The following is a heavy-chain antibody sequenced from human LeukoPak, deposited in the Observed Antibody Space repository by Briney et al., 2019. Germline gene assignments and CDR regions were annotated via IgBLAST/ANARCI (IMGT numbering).Heavy chain of an antibody. D-gene: IGHD1-26*01. CDR2: IIPILGIA. V-gene: IGHV1-69*04. CDR3: ARGGGWAWFDP. Sequence: ASVKVACKASGGTFSSYAISWVRQAPGQGLEWMGRIIPILGIANYAQKFQGRVTITADKSTSTAYMELSSLRSEDTAVYYCARGGGWAWFDPWGQGTLVTVSS. CDR1: GGTFSSYA. J-gene: IGHJ5*02.